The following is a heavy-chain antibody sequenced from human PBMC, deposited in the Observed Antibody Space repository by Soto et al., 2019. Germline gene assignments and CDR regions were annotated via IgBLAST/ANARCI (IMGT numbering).Heavy chain of an antibody. CDR3: ARGACSSTSWYLYYFAY. CDR1: GGTFSSYA. D-gene: IGHD2-2*01. J-gene: IGHJ4*02. V-gene: IGHV1-69*01. Sequence: QVQLVQSGAEVKKPGSSVKVSCKASGGTFSSYAISWVRQAPGQGLEWMGGIIPIFGTANYAQKFQGRVTITADESTRTAYMELSSLRSEETAVYYCARGACSSTSWYLYYFAYWGQGTLVTVSS. CDR2: IIPIFGTA.